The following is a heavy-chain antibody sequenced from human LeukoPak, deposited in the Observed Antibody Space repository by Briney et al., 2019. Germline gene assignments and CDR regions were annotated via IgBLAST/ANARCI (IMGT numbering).Heavy chain of an antibody. CDR1: GYTFSSCG. V-gene: IGHV1-18*01. CDR2: ISAYNGKT. J-gene: IGHJ5*02. Sequence: ASVKVSCKASGYTFSSCGMRWVRQTTGQGLEWMGRISAYNGKTKYAQKLQGRVNMTTETSTSTAYMELRGLRSDDTAVYYCARARQQLVWANWLDHWGQGTLVTVSS. CDR3: ARARQQLVWANWLDH. D-gene: IGHD6-13*01.